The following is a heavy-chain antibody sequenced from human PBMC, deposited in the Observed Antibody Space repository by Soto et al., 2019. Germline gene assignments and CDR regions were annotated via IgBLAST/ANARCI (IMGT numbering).Heavy chain of an antibody. Sequence: ASVKVSCKASGYTFTSYAMHWVRQAPGQRLEWMGWINAGNGNTKYSQKFQGRVTITRDTSASTAYMELSSLRSEDTAVYYCARDRVLNYYDSSGYGYWGQGTLVTVS. CDR3: ARDRVLNYYDSSGYGY. J-gene: IGHJ4*02. V-gene: IGHV1-3*01. CDR2: INAGNGNT. CDR1: GYTFTSYA. D-gene: IGHD3-22*01.